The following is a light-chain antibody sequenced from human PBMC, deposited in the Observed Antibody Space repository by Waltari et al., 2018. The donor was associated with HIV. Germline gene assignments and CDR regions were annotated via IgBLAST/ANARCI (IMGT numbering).Light chain of an antibody. CDR2: GVN. J-gene: IGLJ2*01. CDR1: SSDVGGYNY. V-gene: IGLV2-8*01. CDR3: SSYAGSNNVV. Sequence: QSALTQPPSASGSPGQSVTISCTGTSSDVGGYNYVSWYQQHPGKAPKLIISGVNKRPAGVPVRFSCSKSGNTASLTVSGRQAEDEAEYYCSSYAGSNNVVFGGGTKLTVL.